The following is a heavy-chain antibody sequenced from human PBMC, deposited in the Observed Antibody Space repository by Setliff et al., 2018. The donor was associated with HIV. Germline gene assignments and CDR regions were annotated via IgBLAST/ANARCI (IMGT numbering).Heavy chain of an antibody. D-gene: IGHD3-22*01. CDR1: GGSFNGYS. V-gene: IGHV4-34*01. CDR3: ARQAIFGYYDSSGYLDY. CDR2: IQHMGRT. J-gene: IGHJ4*02. Sequence: ETLSLTCAVYGGSFNGYSWTWIRQPPGKGLEWIGEIQHMGRTNYNPSLKSRVTTSVDTSKNQFSLRLSSVTASDTAVYYCARQAIFGYYDSSGYLDYWGQGTQVTVSS.